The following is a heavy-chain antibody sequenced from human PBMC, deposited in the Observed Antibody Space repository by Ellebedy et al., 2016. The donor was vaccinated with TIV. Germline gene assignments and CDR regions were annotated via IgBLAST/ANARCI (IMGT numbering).Heavy chain of an antibody. Sequence: AASVKVSCNASGYTFTYYYIHWLRQALGQGLEWMGWVDPRSGGTQYAQTFQGRVTMTSDTSITTAYMELTSLRSGDTAVYYCARGAVYSSDGMDVWGQGTTVTVS. CDR3: ARGAVYSSDGMDV. CDR2: VDPRSGGT. J-gene: IGHJ6*02. V-gene: IGHV1-2*02. CDR1: GYTFTYYY. D-gene: IGHD2-21*01.